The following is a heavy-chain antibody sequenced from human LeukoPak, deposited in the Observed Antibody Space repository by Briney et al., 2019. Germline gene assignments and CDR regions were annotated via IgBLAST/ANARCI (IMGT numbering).Heavy chain of an antibody. Sequence: GGSLRLSCAASGFTFINYAMSWVRQAPGKGPEWVSTVSHSGGNTYHADSVKGRFTISRDNSKNTLYLQMDSLRAEDTAVYYCAKDSGGSAWPKYLDYWGQGSLVTVSS. CDR2: VSHSGGNT. V-gene: IGHV3-23*01. CDR1: GFTFINYA. J-gene: IGHJ4*02. D-gene: IGHD2-15*01. CDR3: AKDSGGSAWPKYLDY.